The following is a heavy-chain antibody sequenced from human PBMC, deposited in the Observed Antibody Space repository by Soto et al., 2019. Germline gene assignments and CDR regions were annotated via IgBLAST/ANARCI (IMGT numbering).Heavy chain of an antibody. CDR1: GIPYRSFS. Sequence: GGYLRLSCAASGIPYRSFSLNWVRPAPGKGLEWVSTISSSSYKYYADSEKGRFTTTRNNAKNSQYQQINSLRAENTAVYYCARVHSGSYYYYYYGMDVWGQGTTVTVSS. CDR2: ISSSSYK. V-gene: IGHV3-21*01. J-gene: IGHJ6*02. D-gene: IGHD1-26*01. CDR3: ARVHSGSYYYYYYGMDV.